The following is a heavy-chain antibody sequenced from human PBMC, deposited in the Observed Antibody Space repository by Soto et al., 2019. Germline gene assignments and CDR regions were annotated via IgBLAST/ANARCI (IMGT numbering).Heavy chain of an antibody. D-gene: IGHD6-13*01. CDR3: ARISSSWYFHYGMDV. CDR1: GFTFSSYA. V-gene: IGHV3-64*01. Sequence: EVQLVESGGGLVQPGGSLRLSCAASGFTFSSYAMHWVRQAPGKGLEYVSAISSNGGSTYYANSVKGRFTISRDNSXXTLYLQMGSLRAEDMAVYYCARISSSWYFHYGMDVWGQGTTVTVSS. J-gene: IGHJ6*02. CDR2: ISSNGGST.